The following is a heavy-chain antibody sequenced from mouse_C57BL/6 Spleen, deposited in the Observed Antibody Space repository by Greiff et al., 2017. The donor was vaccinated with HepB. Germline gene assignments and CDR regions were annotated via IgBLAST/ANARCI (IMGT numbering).Heavy chain of an antibody. V-gene: IGHV3-6*01. CDR1: GYSITSGYY. Sequence: DVQLQESGPGLVKPSQSLSLTCSVTGYSITSGYYWNWIRQFPGNKLEWMGYISYDGSNNYNPSLKNRISITRDTSKNQFFLKLNSVTTEDTATYYCARWLLPLYPMDYWGQGTSVTVSS. CDR2: ISYDGSN. CDR3: ARWLLPLYPMDY. J-gene: IGHJ4*01. D-gene: IGHD2-3*01.